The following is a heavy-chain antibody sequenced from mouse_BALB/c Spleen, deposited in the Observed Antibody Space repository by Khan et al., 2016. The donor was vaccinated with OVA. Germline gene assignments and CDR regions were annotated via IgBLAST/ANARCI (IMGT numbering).Heavy chain of an antibody. CDR3: ASGRLLLRYPDYFDY. CDR1: GYSITSDYA. D-gene: IGHD1-1*01. Sequence: QLEESGPGLLKPSQSLSLTCTVTGYSITSDYAWNWIRQFPGNKLERMVYIGYSGSTTYNPSLRSRISITRATTKNQFFLLLTSVTTEDTATYSCASGRLLLRYPDYFDYWGQGTTLTVSS. J-gene: IGHJ2*01. CDR2: IGYSGST. V-gene: IGHV3-2*02.